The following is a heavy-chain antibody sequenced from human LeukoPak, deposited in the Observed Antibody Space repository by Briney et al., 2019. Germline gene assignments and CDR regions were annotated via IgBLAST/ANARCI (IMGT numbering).Heavy chain of an antibody. V-gene: IGHV3-48*03. CDR3: ARDGGRLADFYFDS. CDR2: IGFSVSTL. Sequence: QPGGSLRLSCAASGFSFSDYEMNWVRQAPGKGLEWLSYIGFSVSTLHYADSVKGRFTISRNNAEKTLYLQMNSLRAEDTAVYYCARDGGRLADFYFDSWGQGCLVTVSS. J-gene: IGHJ4*02. D-gene: IGHD3-3*01. CDR1: GFSFSDYE.